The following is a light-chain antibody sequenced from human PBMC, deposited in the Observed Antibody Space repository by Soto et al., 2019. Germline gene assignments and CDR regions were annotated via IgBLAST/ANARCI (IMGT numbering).Light chain of an antibody. CDR2: DVS. V-gene: IGLV2-18*02. CDR3: SSYTISSTYV. Sequence: QSALTQPPSVSGSPGQSVAISCTGTSSDVGSYNRVSWYQQPPGTAPKLMIFDVSNRPSGVPDRFSGSKSGNTASLTISGIQAEDEADYYCSSYTISSTYVFGTGTKLTVL. CDR1: SSDVGSYNR. J-gene: IGLJ1*01.